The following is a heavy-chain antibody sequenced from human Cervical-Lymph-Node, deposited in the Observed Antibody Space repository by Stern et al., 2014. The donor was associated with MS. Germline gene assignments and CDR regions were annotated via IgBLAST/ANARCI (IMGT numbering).Heavy chain of an antibody. V-gene: IGHV3-30*04. Sequence: QLQLVESGAGVVQPPTSLRLSCAASGFIFRNYAAHWVRQPPGKGLEWVAIISFDGRDKYYTDSVKGRFTVSRDNSKNRLYLEMNSLRLEDTAVYCCAKGGSGSYLDWGQGSLVTVSS. J-gene: IGHJ4*02. CDR3: AKGGSGSYLD. CDR2: ISFDGRDK. CDR1: GFIFRNYA. D-gene: IGHD1-26*01.